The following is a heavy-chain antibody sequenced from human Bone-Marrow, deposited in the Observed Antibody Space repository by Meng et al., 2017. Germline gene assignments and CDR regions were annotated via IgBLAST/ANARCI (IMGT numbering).Heavy chain of an antibody. CDR3: ARCLAGCDY. D-gene: IGHD6-19*01. CDR2: MNPGSGIT. CDR1: GYTSTTYD. V-gene: IGHV1-8*01. J-gene: IGHJ4*02. Sequence: VRSGAYERKPCAQLKLTCKPLGYTSTTYDINGVRQAAGQGLEWMGYMNPGSGITGLAQKFQGRLSMTSDTSISTAYMELSDLISEDTAMYYCARCLAGCDYWGQGTLVTVSS.